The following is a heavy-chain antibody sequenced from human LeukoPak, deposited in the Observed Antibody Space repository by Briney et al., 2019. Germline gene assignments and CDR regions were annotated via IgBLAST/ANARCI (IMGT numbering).Heavy chain of an antibody. D-gene: IGHD3-22*01. V-gene: IGHV1-46*01. CDR2: INPSGGST. Sequence: ASVKVSCKASGYTFTSYYMHWVRQAPGQGLEWMGIINPSGGSTSYAQKFQGRVTMTRATSTSTVYMELSRLRSEDTAVYYCARDGYYYDSSGYYLDYWGQGTLVTVSS. CDR1: GYTFTSYY. J-gene: IGHJ4*02. CDR3: ARDGYYYDSSGYYLDY.